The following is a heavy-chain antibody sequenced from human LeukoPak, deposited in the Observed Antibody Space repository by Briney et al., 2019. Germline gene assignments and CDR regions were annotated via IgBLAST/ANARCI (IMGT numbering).Heavy chain of an antibody. V-gene: IGHV3-9*01. J-gene: IGHJ6*03. CDR2: ISWNSGSI. Sequence: GGTLRLSCAVSGFSFDDYAMHWVRQAPGKGLEWVSGISWNSGSIGYAESVKGRFTISRDNAKNSLYLQMNSLRAEDTAVYYCARSRTFYYMDVWGKGTTVTISS. D-gene: IGHD1-14*01. CDR3: ARSRTFYYMDV. CDR1: GFSFDDYA.